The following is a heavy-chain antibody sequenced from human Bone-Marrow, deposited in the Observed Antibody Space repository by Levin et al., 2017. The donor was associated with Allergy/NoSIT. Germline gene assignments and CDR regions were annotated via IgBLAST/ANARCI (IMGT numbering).Heavy chain of an antibody. D-gene: IGHD4-17*01. CDR1: GFTFSSYG. Sequence: GGSLRLSCAASGFTFSSYGMHWVRQAPGKGLEWVAVISYDGSNKYYADSVKGRFTISRDNSKNTLYLQMNSLRAEDTAVYYCAKDGGDYVSVATNHPGAFDYWGQGTLVTVSS. CDR2: ISYDGSNK. J-gene: IGHJ4*02. CDR3: AKDGGDYVSVATNHPGAFDY. V-gene: IGHV3-30*18.